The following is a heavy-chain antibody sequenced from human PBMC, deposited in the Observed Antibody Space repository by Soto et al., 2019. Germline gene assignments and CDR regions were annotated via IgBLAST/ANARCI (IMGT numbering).Heavy chain of an antibody. CDR2: IIPIFGTA. Sequence: QVQLVQSGAEVKKPGSSVKVSCKASGGTFSSYAISWVRQAPGQGLEWMGGIIPIFGTANYAQKFQGRVTITADESTSTAYMELSSLRSEDTAVYYCARVYCIGGSCYSDYWGQGTLVTVSS. CDR1: GGTFSSYA. V-gene: IGHV1-69*12. CDR3: ARVYCIGGSCYSDY. J-gene: IGHJ4*02. D-gene: IGHD2-15*01.